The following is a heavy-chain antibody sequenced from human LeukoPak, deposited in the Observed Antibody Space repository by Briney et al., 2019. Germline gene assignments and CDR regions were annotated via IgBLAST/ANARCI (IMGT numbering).Heavy chain of an antibody. V-gene: IGHV3-48*02. J-gene: IGHJ4*02. D-gene: IGHD4-17*01. CDR3: AFVPWTTATTIDY. CDR2: ISSSSSTI. CDR1: GFTFSGYS. Sequence: PGGSLRLSCAASGFTFSGYSMNWVRQAPGKGLEWVSYISSSSSTIYYADSVKGRFTISRDNAKNSLYLQMNSLRDEDTAVYYCAFVPWTTATTIDYWGQGTLVTVSS.